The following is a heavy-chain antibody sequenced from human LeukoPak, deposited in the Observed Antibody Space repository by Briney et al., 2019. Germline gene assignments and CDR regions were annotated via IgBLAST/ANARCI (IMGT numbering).Heavy chain of an antibody. CDR3: ARELWSGNYNV. CDR1: GYTLTELS. V-gene: IGHV1-2*02. J-gene: IGHJ4*02. D-gene: IGHD3-3*01. Sequence: ASVKVSCKVSGYTLTELSMHWVRQAPGQGLEWMGWINPDSGHANYAQKFQGRVTMTTHTSTSTAYMELRSLRSEDTAVYYCARELWSGNYNVWGQGTLVTVSS. CDR2: INPDSGHA.